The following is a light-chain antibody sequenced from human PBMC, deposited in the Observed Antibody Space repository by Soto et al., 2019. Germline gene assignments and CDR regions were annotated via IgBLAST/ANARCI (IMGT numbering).Light chain of an antibody. CDR1: QSVTSW. J-gene: IGKJ1*01. CDR3: QQYNSYSA. CDR2: DAS. Sequence: IPMTQSPSTLSASLRERLTITCRASQSVTSWLAWYQQKPGKTPKLLIYDASSLESGVPSRFSGSGSGTEFTLTISSLQPDDFATYYCQQYNSYSAFGQGTKVDI. V-gene: IGKV1-5*01.